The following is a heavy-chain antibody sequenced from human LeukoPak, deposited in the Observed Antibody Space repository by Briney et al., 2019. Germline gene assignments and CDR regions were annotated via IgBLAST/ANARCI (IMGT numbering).Heavy chain of an antibody. D-gene: IGHD6-13*01. CDR3: AKRPSTSWYDDAFDI. Sequence: GGSLTLSCAASGFTFSSYEMNWDSQAPGEGLGWVSYISSSGITIYYADSVKGRFTNCRDNAKNSLYLQMNSLRAEDTAVYYCAKRPSTSWYDDAFDIWGQGTMVTVFS. V-gene: IGHV3-48*03. CDR2: ISSSGITI. CDR1: GFTFSSYE. J-gene: IGHJ3*02.